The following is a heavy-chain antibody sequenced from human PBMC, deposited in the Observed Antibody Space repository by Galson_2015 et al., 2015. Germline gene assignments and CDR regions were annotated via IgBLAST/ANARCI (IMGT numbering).Heavy chain of an antibody. CDR1: GFTSSNYW. J-gene: IGHJ5*02. Sequence: SLRLSCAASGFTSSNYWMHWVRQAPGKGLVWVSRINSDGSSTMYADSVKGRFTISRDNAKNTLFLQMNSLRTEDTAVYYCARDPNLDITMVRGVIISWGWFDPWGLGTRVIVSS. CDR3: ARDPNLDITMVRGVIISWGWFDP. D-gene: IGHD3-10*01. V-gene: IGHV3-74*03. CDR2: INSDGSST.